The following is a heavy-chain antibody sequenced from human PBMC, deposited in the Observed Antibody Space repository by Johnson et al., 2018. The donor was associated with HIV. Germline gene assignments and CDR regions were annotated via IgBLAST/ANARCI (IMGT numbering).Heavy chain of an antibody. D-gene: IGHD3-9*01. CDR1: RFIFSNYW. CDR3: ARSEVRYFDWSYQRVAFDI. V-gene: IGHV3-7*01. CDR2: IKQDGSEK. Sequence: VQLVESGGGLVQPVRSLRLSCAASRFIFSNYWMSWVRQAPGKGLEWVANIKQDGSEKYYVDSVKGRFTISRDNAKNSLYLQMNSLRAEDTAVYYCARSEVRYFDWSYQRVAFDIWGQGTMVTVSS. J-gene: IGHJ3*02.